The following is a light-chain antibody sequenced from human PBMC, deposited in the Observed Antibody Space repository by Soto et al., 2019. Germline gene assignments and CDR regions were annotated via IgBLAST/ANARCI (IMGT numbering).Light chain of an antibody. J-gene: IGLJ2*01. CDR1: SSDVGGYTY. CDR3: SSYTGSSTYVL. CDR2: DVS. V-gene: IGLV2-14*01. Sequence: QSALSQPASVSGSPGQTIPISCTGTSSDVGGYTYVSWYQQHPGKAPKLMIYDVSNRPSVVANRFSGSKSGNTASLTISGLQAEDETDYYCSSYTGSSTYVLFGGGTKVTVL.